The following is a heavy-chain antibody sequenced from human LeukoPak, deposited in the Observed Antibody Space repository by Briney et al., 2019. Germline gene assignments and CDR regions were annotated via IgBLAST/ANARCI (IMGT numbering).Heavy chain of an antibody. CDR3: ARAIVVVPAARKGLDAFDI. Sequence: ASVKVSCKASGYTFTSYYMHWVRQAPGQGLEWMGIINPSGGSTSYAQKFQGRVTMTRDTSTSTVYMEVSSLRSEDTAVCYCARAIVVVPAARKGLDAFDIWGQGTMVTVSS. CDR2: INPSGGST. V-gene: IGHV1-46*01. CDR1: GYTFTSYY. D-gene: IGHD2-2*01. J-gene: IGHJ3*02.